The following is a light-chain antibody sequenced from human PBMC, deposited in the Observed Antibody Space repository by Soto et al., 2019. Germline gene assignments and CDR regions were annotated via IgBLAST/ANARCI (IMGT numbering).Light chain of an antibody. Sequence: EIVLTQSPATLSLSPGERATLSCRASQSINRHLAWYRQKPGQAPRLLIYGASTRATGIPARFSGSGSGTEFTLAISSLQSEDFAVYYCQQYNNGITFGQGTRLEIK. V-gene: IGKV3-15*01. CDR3: QQYNNGIT. CDR1: QSINRH. CDR2: GAS. J-gene: IGKJ5*01.